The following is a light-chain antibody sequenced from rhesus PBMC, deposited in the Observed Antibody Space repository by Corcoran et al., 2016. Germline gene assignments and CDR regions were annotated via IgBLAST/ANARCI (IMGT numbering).Light chain of an antibody. Sequence: DIQMTQSPSSLSASVGDRVTITCRSSQGISSSLAWYPQKPGKAPKLLIYQASILQSGVPSRFSGSGSWTDFTLIISSLQPEDFATYYCQQRNNYPVTFGGGTKVEI. CDR2: QAS. CDR1: QGISSS. CDR3: QQRNNYPVT. V-gene: IGKV1-25*01. J-gene: IGKJ4*01.